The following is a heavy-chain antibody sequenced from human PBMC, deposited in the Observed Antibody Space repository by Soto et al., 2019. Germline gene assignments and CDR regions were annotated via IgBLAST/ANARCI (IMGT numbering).Heavy chain of an antibody. CDR2: MNPNSGNT. CDR1: GYTFTGYD. Sequence: ASVKVSCKASGYTFTGYDINWVRQATGQGLEWMGWMNPNSGNTGYAQRFQGRVTMTRNTSISTAYMELSSLRSEDTAVYYCASLTGPTRYYYGMDVWGQGTTVTVSS. CDR3: ASLTGPTRYYYGMDV. D-gene: IGHD1-7*01. J-gene: IGHJ6*02. V-gene: IGHV1-8*01.